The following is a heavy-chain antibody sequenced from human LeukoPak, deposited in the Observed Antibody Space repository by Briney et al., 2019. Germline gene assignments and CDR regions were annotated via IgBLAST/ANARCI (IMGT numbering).Heavy chain of an antibody. Sequence: PGGSLRLSCAASGFTFSIYAMSWVRQAPGKGLEWVSYISSSSSTIYYADSVKGRFTISRDNAKNSLYLQMNSLRAEDTAVYYCARAHILYSSSFGCDYWGQGTLVTVSS. CDR1: GFTFSIYA. J-gene: IGHJ4*02. V-gene: IGHV3-48*01. CDR3: ARAHILYSSSFGCDY. CDR2: ISSSSSTI. D-gene: IGHD6-13*01.